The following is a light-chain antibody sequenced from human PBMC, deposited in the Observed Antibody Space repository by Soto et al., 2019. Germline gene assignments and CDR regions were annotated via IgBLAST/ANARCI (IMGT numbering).Light chain of an antibody. CDR1: SSDIGGYKY. V-gene: IGLV2-14*01. Sequence: QSVLTQPASVSGSPGQSITISCTGTSSDIGGYKYVSWYQRNPDKAPKLMIYDVSYRPSGVSDRFSGSKSGNTASLTISGLQAEDEADYYCSSYTSINTHVFGTGTKVTV. CDR3: SSYTSINTHV. CDR2: DVS. J-gene: IGLJ1*01.